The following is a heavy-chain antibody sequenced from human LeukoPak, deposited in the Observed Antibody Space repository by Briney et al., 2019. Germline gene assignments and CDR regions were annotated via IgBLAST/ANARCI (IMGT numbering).Heavy chain of an antibody. V-gene: IGHV1-18*01. CDR2: ISAYNGDT. J-gene: IGHJ4*02. CDR1: GYTFTNYG. D-gene: IGHD6-13*01. CDR3: ARVGEQHLDYYFDY. Sequence: ASVKVSCKASGYTFTNYGISWVRQAPGQGLEWMGWISAYNGDTKSAQKVQGRVTMTTDTPTSTAYMELRSLRSDDTAVYYCARVGEQHLDYYFDYWGRGTLVTVSS.